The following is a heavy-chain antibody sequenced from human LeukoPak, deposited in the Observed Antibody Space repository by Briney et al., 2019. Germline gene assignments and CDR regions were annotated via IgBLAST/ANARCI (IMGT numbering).Heavy chain of an antibody. CDR2: IDSDGSNP. CDR3: ARGLHGPDY. CDR1: GFTFSSYW. D-gene: IGHD5/OR15-5a*01. J-gene: IGHJ4*02. V-gene: IGHV3-74*01. Sequence: TGGSLRLSCAASGFTFSSYWMEWVRQAPGKGLVWVSRIDSDGSNPNYADSVKGRFTVSRDNAKDTLYLQMSSLRAEDTAVYYCARGLHGPDYWGQGTLVTVSS.